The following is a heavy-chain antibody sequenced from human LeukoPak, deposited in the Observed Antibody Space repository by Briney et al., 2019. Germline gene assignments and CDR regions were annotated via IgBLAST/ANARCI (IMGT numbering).Heavy chain of an antibody. J-gene: IGHJ4*02. CDR2: IYYSGST. V-gene: IGHV4-39*07. D-gene: IGHD3-22*01. CDR1: GGSISSSSYY. Sequence: PSETLSLTCTVSGGSISSSSYYWGWIRQPPGKGLEWIGSIYYSGSTYYNPSLKSRVTISVDTSKNQFSLKLSSVTAADTAVYYCARAPPNDYDSTGYCSSFDYWGQGTLVTVSS. CDR3: ARAPPNDYDSTGYCSSFDY.